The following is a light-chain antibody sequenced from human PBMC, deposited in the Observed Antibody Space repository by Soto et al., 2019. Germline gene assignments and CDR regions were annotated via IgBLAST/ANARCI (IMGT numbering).Light chain of an antibody. CDR2: GAS. J-gene: IGKJ5*01. CDR3: QQYNNWPPST. CDR1: QSISDT. Sequence: ETVMTQSPATLSVSPVGRAALSCRASQSISDTLAWYQQKPGQAPRLLIHGASTRATGIPARFSGSGSGTEFTLTISSLQSEDFAVYYCQQYNNWPPSTFGQGTRLEIK. V-gene: IGKV3-15*01.